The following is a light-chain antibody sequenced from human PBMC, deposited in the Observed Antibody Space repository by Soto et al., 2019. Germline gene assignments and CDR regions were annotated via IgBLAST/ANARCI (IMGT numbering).Light chain of an antibody. Sequence: EIVLTQSPATLSLSPGERATLSCRASQSVSSNLAWYQQKLGQAPRLLIYDAFNRATSIPARFSGSGSGTDFTLTISNLEPEDFAVYYCQQRSSWPTFGQGTKLEIK. CDR3: QQRSSWPT. CDR1: QSVSSN. CDR2: DAF. J-gene: IGKJ2*01. V-gene: IGKV3-11*01.